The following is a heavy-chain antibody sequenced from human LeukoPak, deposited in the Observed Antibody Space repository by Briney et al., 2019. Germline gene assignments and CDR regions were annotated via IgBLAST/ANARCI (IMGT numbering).Heavy chain of an antibody. D-gene: IGHD2-15*01. CDR2: ISGDGVKT. V-gene: IGHV3-43*02. CDR3: VKEIDTLGTNAFDI. J-gene: IGHJ3*02. CDR1: GFSFYDYP. Sequence: GGSLRLSCAASGFSFYDYPMHWVRQAPGRGLEWVSLISGDGVKTYYADSVRGRFTISRDNSKDSLYLQMNSLRTEDTAMYYCVKEIDTLGTNAFDIWGQGTMVTVSS.